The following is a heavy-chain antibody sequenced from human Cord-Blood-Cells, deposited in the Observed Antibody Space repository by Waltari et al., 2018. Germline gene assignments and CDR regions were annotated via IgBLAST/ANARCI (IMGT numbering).Heavy chain of an antibody. J-gene: IGHJ3*02. CDR1: GGSISSSSYY. D-gene: IGHD2-2*02. V-gene: IGHV4-39*01. Sequence: GLVKPSETLSLTCTVSGGSISSSSYYWGWIRQPPGKGLEWIGSIYYSGSNYYNPSLKSRVTISVDTSKNQFSLKLSSVTAADTAVYYCARLDEYCSSTSCYTGAFDIWGQGTMVTVSS. CDR2: IYYSGSN. CDR3: ARLDEYCSSTSCYTGAFDI.